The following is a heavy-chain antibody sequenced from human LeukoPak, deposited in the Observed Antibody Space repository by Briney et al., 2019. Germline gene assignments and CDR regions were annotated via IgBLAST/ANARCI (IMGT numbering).Heavy chain of an antibody. D-gene: IGHD3-3*01. CDR3: ARESNHMLFWSGPRFSDY. Sequence: ASVKVSCKASGYTFTSYGISWVRQAPGQGLGGLGGSSAYNGNTNYAQKLQGRVTMTTDTSTSTAYMELRSLRSDDTAVYYCARESNHMLFWSGPRFSDYWGQGTLVTVSS. CDR1: GYTFTSYG. CDR2: SSAYNGNT. J-gene: IGHJ4*02. V-gene: IGHV1-18*01.